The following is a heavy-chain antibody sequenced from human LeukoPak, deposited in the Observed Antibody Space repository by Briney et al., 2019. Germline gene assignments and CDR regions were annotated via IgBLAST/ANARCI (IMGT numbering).Heavy chain of an antibody. CDR2: INTNTGNP. Sequence: ASVKVSCKASGYTFTSYTMNWVRQAPGQGLEWMGWINTNTGNPTYAQGFTGRFVFSLDTSVGTAYLQISSLKAEDTAVYYCARRRYSSSSGAYYFDYWGQGTLVTVSS. J-gene: IGHJ4*02. V-gene: IGHV7-4-1*02. D-gene: IGHD6-6*01. CDR3: ARRRYSSSSGAYYFDY. CDR1: GYTFTSYT.